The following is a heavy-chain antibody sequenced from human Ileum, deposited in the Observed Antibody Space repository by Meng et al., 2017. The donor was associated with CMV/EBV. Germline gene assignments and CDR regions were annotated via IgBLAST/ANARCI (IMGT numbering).Heavy chain of an antibody. CDR2: INHSGST. CDR3: ARGYSSLSLYYYFGMDV. J-gene: IGHJ6*02. V-gene: IGHV4-34*01. Sequence: GSLRLSCAVYGGSCSGYYWSWIRQPPGKGLVRIGEINHSGSTNYNPSLKSRVTISVDTSKNQFSLKLTSVTAADTAVYYCARGYSSLSLYYYFGMDVWGQGTTVTVSS. CDR1: GGSCSGYY. D-gene: IGHD6-6*01.